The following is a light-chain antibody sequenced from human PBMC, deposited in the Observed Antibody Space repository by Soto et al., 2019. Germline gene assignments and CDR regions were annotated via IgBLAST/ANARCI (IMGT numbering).Light chain of an antibody. Sequence: QSVLTQPASVSGSSGQSITISCTGTSSDVGDYNYVSWYQQHPGKAPKLMIYEVSNRPSGVSNRFSGSKSGNTASLTISGLQAEDEADYYCSSYTSSSTLAGGVVFGVGTKVTVL. CDR2: EVS. CDR1: SSDVGDYNY. CDR3: SSYTSSSTLAGGVV. J-gene: IGLJ2*01. V-gene: IGLV2-14*01.